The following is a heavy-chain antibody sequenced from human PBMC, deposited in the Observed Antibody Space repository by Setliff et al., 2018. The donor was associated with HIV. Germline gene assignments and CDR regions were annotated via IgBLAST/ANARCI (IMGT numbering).Heavy chain of an antibody. J-gene: IGHJ4*02. CDR1: GFPFSAYA. Sequence: GGSLRLSCEASGFPFSAYAFSWVRQAPGKGLEWVSTSGNGGIIVYTDSVKGRFTMSRDNSKNTLYLQMNSLRAEDTAVYYCAKCGGVTGYSASWYFDYWGQGTLVTVSS. D-gene: IGHD2-21*01. CDR2: SGNGGII. V-gene: IGHV3-23*01. CDR3: AKCGGVTGYSASWYFDY.